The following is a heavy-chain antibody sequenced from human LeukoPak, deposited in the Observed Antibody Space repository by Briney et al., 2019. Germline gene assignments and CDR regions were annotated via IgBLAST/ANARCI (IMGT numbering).Heavy chain of an antibody. CDR1: GGSISSYY. Sequence: SETLSLTCTVSGGSISSYYWSWIRQPPGKGLEWIGYIYYSGSTNYNPSLKSRVTISVDTSKNQFSLKLSSVTAADTAVYYCARSIAAAGTAPFDYWGQGTLVTVSS. V-gene: IGHV4-59*01. D-gene: IGHD6-13*01. CDR3: ARSIAAAGTAPFDY. J-gene: IGHJ4*02. CDR2: IYYSGST.